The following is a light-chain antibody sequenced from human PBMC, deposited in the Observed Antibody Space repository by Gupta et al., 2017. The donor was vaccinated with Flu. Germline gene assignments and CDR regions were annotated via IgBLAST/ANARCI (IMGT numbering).Light chain of an antibody. CDR1: QGIDSH. CDR3: QQVKSYPLT. CDR2: ETS. V-gene: IGKV1-9*01. Sequence: DMQLTQPPYLLSASVGDRVIITCRSSQGIDSHLVWYQKKPGQPPKLLIYETSTLQSGVPSRFSGSGSGAEFTLTITSLQAEDVATYYCQQVKSYPLTFGEGTKVEIK. J-gene: IGKJ4*01.